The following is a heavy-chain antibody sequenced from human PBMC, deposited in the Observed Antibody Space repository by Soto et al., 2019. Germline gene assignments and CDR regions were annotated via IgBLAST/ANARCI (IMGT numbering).Heavy chain of an antibody. J-gene: IGHJ6*02. CDR3: ARGADYYGSGSYYNGYYYGMDV. CDR1: GFTFSSYS. V-gene: IGHV3-48*01. Sequence: GGSLRLSCAGSGFTFSSYSMNWVRQAPGKGLEWVSYISSSSSTIYYADSVKGRFTISRDNAKNSLYLQMNSLRAEDTAVYYCARGADYYGSGSYYNGYYYGMDVWGQGTTVTVSS. D-gene: IGHD3-10*01. CDR2: ISSSSSTI.